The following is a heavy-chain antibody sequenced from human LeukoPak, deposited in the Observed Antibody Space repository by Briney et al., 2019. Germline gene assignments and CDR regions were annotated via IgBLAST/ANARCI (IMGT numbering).Heavy chain of an antibody. CDR1: GFTFSSYA. CDR3: ARGGVVVGATPFDY. D-gene: IGHD1-26*01. Sequence: GRSLRLSCAASGFTFSSYAMHWVRQAPGKGLEWVAVISYDGSNKYYADSVKGRLTISRDNSKNTLYLQMNSLRAEDTAVYYCARGGVVVGATPFDYWGQGTLVTVSS. J-gene: IGHJ4*02. CDR2: ISYDGSNK. V-gene: IGHV3-30-3*01.